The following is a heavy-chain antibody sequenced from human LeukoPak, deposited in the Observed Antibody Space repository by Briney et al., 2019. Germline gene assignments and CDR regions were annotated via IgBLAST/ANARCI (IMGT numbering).Heavy chain of an antibody. CDR2: IYWDDDK. D-gene: IGHD2-21*01. J-gene: IGHJ4*02. CDR1: GFSLTTRGVG. Sequence: SGPTLVNPTQTLTLTCTFSGFSLTTRGVGVGCIRQPPGKALEWLALIYWDDDKRYSPSLKSRLTITKDTSKNQVVPTMTNMDPVDTATYYCAHRPQAVVQGATYTYFDYWGQGTLVTVSS. CDR3: AHRPQAVVQGATYTYFDY. V-gene: IGHV2-5*02.